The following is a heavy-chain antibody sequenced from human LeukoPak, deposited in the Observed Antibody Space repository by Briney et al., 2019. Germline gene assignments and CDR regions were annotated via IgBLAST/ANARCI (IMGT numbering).Heavy chain of an antibody. V-gene: IGHV3-9*01. J-gene: IGHJ3*02. CDR1: GFTFDDYA. CDR2: ISWNSGSI. Sequence: GGSLRLSCAASGFTFDDYAMHWVRQAPGKGLEWVSGISWNSGSIGYADSVKGRFTISRDNAKNSLYLQMNSLRAEDTALDYCAKDIAPVYYYDSSGYYGQAAAFDIWGQGTMVTVSS. CDR3: AKDIAPVYYYDSSGYYGQAAAFDI. D-gene: IGHD3-22*01.